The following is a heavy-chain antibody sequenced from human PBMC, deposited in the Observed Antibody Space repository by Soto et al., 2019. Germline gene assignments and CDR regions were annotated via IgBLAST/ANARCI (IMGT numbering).Heavy chain of an antibody. V-gene: IGHV3-74*01. D-gene: IGHD2-15*01. J-gene: IGHJ6*02. CDR1: GFTFSSYW. CDR2: INSDGSST. Sequence: PGGSLRLSCAASGFTFSSYWMHWVRQAPGKGLVWVSRINSDGSSTSYADSVKGRFTISRDNAKNTLYLQMNSLRAEDTAVYYCARDLSVYCSGGSCYSASYYYYGMDVWGQGTTVTVSS. CDR3: ARDLSVYCSGGSCYSASYYYYGMDV.